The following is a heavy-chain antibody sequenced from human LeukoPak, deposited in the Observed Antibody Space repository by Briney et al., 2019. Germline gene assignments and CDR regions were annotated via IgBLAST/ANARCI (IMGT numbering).Heavy chain of an antibody. J-gene: IGHJ4*02. V-gene: IGHV3-23*01. CDR3: AKGSEGCSGGSCYSLTMDY. D-gene: IGHD2-15*01. Sequence: GGSLRLSCAASGFTFSSYAMSWVRQAPGKGLEWVSSISGSGGTTYYADSVKGRFTISRDNSKNTLCVQMNSLRAEDTAVYYCAKGSEGCSGGSCYSLTMDYWGQGTLVTVSS. CDR2: ISGSGGTT. CDR1: GFTFSSYA.